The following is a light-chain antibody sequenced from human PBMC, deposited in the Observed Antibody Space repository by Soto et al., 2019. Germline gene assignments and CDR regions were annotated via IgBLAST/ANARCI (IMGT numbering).Light chain of an antibody. CDR1: SSDVGGFDY. V-gene: IGLV2-8*01. Sequence: QSALTQPPSASGSPGQSVTIPCTGTSSDVGGFDYVSWYQQYPGKAPKLVIFEVTERPSGVPDRFSGSKSGNTASLTVSGLQAEDEANYYCSSYGATNILLFGGGTKLTVL. J-gene: IGLJ3*02. CDR3: SSYGATNILL. CDR2: EVT.